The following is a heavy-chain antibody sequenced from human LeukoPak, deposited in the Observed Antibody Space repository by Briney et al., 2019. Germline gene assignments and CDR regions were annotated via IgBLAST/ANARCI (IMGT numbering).Heavy chain of an antibody. CDR2: ISYDGSNK. Sequence: GGSLRLSCAASGLTFSNYAMHWVRQAPGKGLEWVAVISYDGSNKDYADSVKGRFTISRDNSKNTLYLQMNSLRAEDTAVYYCARSSSGWYYYWGQGIMVTVSS. CDR1: GLTFSNYA. CDR3: ARSSSGWYYY. J-gene: IGHJ4*02. D-gene: IGHD6-19*01. V-gene: IGHV3-30-3*01.